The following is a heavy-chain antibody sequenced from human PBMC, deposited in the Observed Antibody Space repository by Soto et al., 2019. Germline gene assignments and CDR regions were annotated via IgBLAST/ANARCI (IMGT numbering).Heavy chain of an antibody. Sequence: ESLKISCKGSGYSFTTNWIGWVRQMPGKGLEWMGVIYPGDSDTRYSLSFQGQVAISADKSINTAYLQWSSLKASDTAMYYCARHSGVAEDGTDWGQGTLVTVSS. V-gene: IGHV5-51*01. CDR3: ARHSGVAEDGTD. CDR2: IYPGDSDT. D-gene: IGHD6-13*01. J-gene: IGHJ1*01. CDR1: GYSFTTNW.